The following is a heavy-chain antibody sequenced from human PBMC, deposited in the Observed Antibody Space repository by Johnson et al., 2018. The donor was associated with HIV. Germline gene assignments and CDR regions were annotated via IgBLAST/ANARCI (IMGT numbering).Heavy chain of an antibody. CDR2: IWYDGSNK. CDR1: AFTFSSND. J-gene: IGHJ3*02. V-gene: IGHV3-33*06. Sequence: QVQLVESGGGLVQPGGSLRLSCGASAFTFSSNDMKWVRQAPGKGLEWVAVIWYDGSNKYYADSVKGRLTISRDNSKNTLYLQMNSLRAEDTAVYYCAKDLFTEREDDVFDIWGQGTMVTVSS. CDR3: AKDLFTEREDDVFDI. D-gene: IGHD1-26*01.